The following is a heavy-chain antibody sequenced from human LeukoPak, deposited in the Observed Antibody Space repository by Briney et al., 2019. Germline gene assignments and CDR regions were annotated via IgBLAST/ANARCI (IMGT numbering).Heavy chain of an antibody. J-gene: IGHJ4*02. D-gene: IGHD3-10*01. CDR3: AKARSPYYYGSGSYYTFDY. CDR1: GFAFSTYS. Sequence: GGSLRLSCAASGFAFSTYSMSWVRQLPGKGLEWVSVISGSGGSTYYADPVKGRFTISRDNSKNTLYLQMNSLRAEDTAVYYCAKARSPYYYGSGSYYTFDYWGQGTLVTVSS. V-gene: IGHV3-23*01. CDR2: ISGSGGST.